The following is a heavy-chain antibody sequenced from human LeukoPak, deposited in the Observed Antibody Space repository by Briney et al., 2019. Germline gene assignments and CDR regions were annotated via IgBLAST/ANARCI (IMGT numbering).Heavy chain of an antibody. CDR3: ARTVGATFFDY. V-gene: IGHV4-59*01. CDR2: IYYSGST. J-gene: IGHJ4*02. Sequence: SETLSLTCTVSGGSISSYYWSWIRQPPGKGLEWIGYIYYSGSTNYNPSLKSRVTISVDTSKNQFSLKLSFVTAADTAVYYCARTVGATFFDYWGQGTLVTVSS. CDR1: GGSISSYY. D-gene: IGHD1-26*01.